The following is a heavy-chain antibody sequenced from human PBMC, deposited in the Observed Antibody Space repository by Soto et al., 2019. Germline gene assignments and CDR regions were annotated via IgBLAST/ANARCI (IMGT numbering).Heavy chain of an antibody. D-gene: IGHD2-8*02. V-gene: IGHV4-59*01. J-gene: IGHJ4*02. CDR3: ARDRLVDSDY. CDR1: GGSISSYY. Sequence: SETLSLTCTVSGGSISSYYCSWIRQPPGKGLEWIGYIYYSGSTNYNPSLKSRVTISVDTSKNQFSLKLSSVTAADTAVYYCARDRLVDSDYWGQGTLVTVSS. CDR2: IYYSGST.